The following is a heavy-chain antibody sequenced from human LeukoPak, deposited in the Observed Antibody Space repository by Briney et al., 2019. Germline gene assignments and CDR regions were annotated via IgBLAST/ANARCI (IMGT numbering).Heavy chain of an antibody. Sequence: ASVKVSCKASGYTLPELSMHWVRQAPGKGFEWMGGFDPEDGETIYAQKFQGRVTMTEDTSTDTAYMELSSLRSEDTAVYYCATTMVRGVIIFAGAFDIWGQGTMVTVSS. CDR2: FDPEDGET. CDR3: ATTMVRGVIIFAGAFDI. J-gene: IGHJ3*02. V-gene: IGHV1-24*01. D-gene: IGHD3-10*01. CDR1: GYTLPELS.